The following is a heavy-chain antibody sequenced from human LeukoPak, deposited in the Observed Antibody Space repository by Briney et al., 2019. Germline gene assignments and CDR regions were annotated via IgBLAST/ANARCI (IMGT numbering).Heavy chain of an antibody. D-gene: IGHD3-22*01. Sequence: PSETLSLTCTVSGASISTSSYYWGWIRQPPGKGLEWIGEINHSGSTNYNPSLKSRVTISVDTSKNQFSLKLSSVTAADTAVYYCARGARPLHYYDSSGYYWGTERHYYFDYWGQGTLVTVSS. V-gene: IGHV4-39*07. J-gene: IGHJ4*02. CDR1: GASISTSSYY. CDR3: ARGARPLHYYDSSGYYWGTERHYYFDY. CDR2: INHSGST.